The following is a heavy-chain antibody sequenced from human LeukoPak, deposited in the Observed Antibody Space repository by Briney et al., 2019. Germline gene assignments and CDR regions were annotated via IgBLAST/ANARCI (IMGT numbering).Heavy chain of an antibody. J-gene: IGHJ3*01. CDR1: GFTFSTYD. CDR3: AKSIVGATGDAFDV. Sequence: GGSLRLSCAAAGFTFSTYDMSWVRQAPGKGLEWVAVISFDGSNKYYADSVKGRFTISRDNSKNTLYLQMNSLRAEDTAVYYCAKSIVGATGDAFDVWGQGTMVTVSS. V-gene: IGHV3-30*18. D-gene: IGHD1-26*01. CDR2: ISFDGSNK.